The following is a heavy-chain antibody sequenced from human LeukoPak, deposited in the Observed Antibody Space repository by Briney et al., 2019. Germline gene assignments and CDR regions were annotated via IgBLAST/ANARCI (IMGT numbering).Heavy chain of an antibody. CDR3: ASARFDP. Sequence: SRTLSLTCTVSGGSISSYYWSWIRQPPGKGLEWIGYIYYSGSTNYNPSLKSRVTISVDTSKNQFSLKLSSVTAADTAVYYCASARFDPWGQGTLVTVSS. CDR1: GGSISSYY. V-gene: IGHV4-59*01. J-gene: IGHJ5*02. CDR2: IYYSGST.